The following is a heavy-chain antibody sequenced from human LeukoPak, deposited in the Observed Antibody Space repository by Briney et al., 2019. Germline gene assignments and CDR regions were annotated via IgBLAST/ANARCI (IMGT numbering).Heavy chain of an antibody. Sequence: GGSLRLSCAASGFTLSNYAMSWVRQAPGKGLEWVSAITGSGIVTQYADSVKGRFTISRDNSKNTLYLQMNSLRAEDTAVYYCATQTSGNYYYFAHWGQGTLVTVSS. J-gene: IGHJ4*02. V-gene: IGHV3-23*01. D-gene: IGHD1-26*01. CDR3: ATQTSGNYYYFAH. CDR2: ITGSGIVT. CDR1: GFTLSNYA.